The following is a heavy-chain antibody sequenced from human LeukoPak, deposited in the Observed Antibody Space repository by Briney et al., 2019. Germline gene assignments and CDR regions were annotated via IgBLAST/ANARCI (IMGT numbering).Heavy chain of an antibody. D-gene: IGHD4-17*01. J-gene: IGHJ4*02. CDR2: ISSSSSTI. CDR3: ARVRRFGDYGDFDY. CDR1: GFTFSRYG. Sequence: GGSLRLSCAASGFTFSRYGMHWVRQAPGKGLEWVSYISSSSSTIYYADSVKDRFTISRDNAKNSLYLQMNSLRDEDTAVYYCARVRRFGDYGDFDYWGQGTLVTVSS. V-gene: IGHV3-48*02.